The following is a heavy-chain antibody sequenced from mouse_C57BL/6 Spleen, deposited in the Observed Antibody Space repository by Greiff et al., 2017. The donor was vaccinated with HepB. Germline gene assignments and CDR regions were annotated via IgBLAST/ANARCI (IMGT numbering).Heavy chain of an antibody. D-gene: IGHD2-5*01. CDR3: ARGDYYSNQFAY. CDR2: ISDGGSYT. J-gene: IGHJ3*01. CDR1: GFTFSSYA. V-gene: IGHV5-4*03. Sequence: DVKLQESGGGLVKPGGSLKLSCAASGFTFSSYAMSWVRQTPEKRLEWVATISDGGSYTYYPDNVKGRFTISRDNAKNNLYLQMSHLKSEDTAMYYCARGDYYSNQFAYWGQGTLVTVSA.